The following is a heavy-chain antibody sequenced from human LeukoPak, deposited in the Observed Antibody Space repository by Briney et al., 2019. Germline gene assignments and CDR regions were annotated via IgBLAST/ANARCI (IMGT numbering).Heavy chain of an antibody. CDR3: ARDVLPGYHDAFDI. J-gene: IGHJ3*02. CDR2: TDYRSKWYN. CDR1: GDSVASNSAA. V-gene: IGHV6-1*01. D-gene: IGHD5-18*01. Sequence: SQTLSLTCAISGDSVASNSAAWNWIRHSPSRGLDWLGRTDYRSKWYNAYEVSVKSPITINPDTSKNQFSLQLNSVTPETTAVYSCARDVLPGYHDAFDIWGQGTMVTVSS.